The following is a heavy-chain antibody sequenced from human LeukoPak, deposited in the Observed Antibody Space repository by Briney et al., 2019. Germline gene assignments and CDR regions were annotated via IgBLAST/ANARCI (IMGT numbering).Heavy chain of an antibody. V-gene: IGHV3-9*01. Sequence: GGSLRLSCAASGFSFDDYAMHWVRQAPGKGLEWVSGISWNSGRVVYADSVRGRFTISRDNAKNSLYLQMNSLRAEDTAVYYCARRSGGEFDYWGQGTLVTVSS. D-gene: IGHD2-21*01. CDR2: ISWNSGRV. CDR3: ARRSGGEFDY. CDR1: GFSFDDYA. J-gene: IGHJ4*02.